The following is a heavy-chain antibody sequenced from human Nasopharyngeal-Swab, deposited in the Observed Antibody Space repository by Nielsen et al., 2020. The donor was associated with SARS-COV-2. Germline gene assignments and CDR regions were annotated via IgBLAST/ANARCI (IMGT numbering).Heavy chain of an antibody. Sequence: ASVKVSCKASEYTFTGFYMHWVRQAPGQGLEWVGWINPKSGDTHYAQNFQGRVTMTRDTSISTAFMELSSLRSDDTAVYYCARKAFGDYYGSDFDHWGQGTLVTVSS. D-gene: IGHD4-17*01. CDR1: EYTFTGFY. J-gene: IGHJ4*02. CDR2: INPKSGDT. CDR3: ARKAFGDYYGSDFDH. V-gene: IGHV1-2*02.